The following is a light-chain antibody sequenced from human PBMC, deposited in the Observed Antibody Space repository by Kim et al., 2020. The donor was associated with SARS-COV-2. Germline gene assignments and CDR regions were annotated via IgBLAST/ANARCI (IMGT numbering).Light chain of an antibody. CDR1: SLRSYY. V-gene: IGLV3-19*01. CDR3: NSRDSSVNPLLYV. J-gene: IGLJ1*01. CDR2: GKN. Sequence: RTVRITCQGDSLRSYYASWYQQKPGQAPVLVIYGKNNRSSGIPDRFSGSSSGNTASLTITGAQAEDEADYYCNSRDSSVNPLLYVFGTGTKVTVL.